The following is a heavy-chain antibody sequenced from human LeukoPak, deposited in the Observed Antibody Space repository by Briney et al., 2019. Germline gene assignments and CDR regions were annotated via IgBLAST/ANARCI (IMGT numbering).Heavy chain of an antibody. V-gene: IGHV4-38-2*02. CDR2: IYHSGST. J-gene: IGHJ4*02. CDR1: GYSISSGYY. D-gene: IGHD2-21*02. CDR3: ARGWDCGGDCYYY. Sequence: SETLSLTCTVSGYSISSGYYWGWIRQPPGKGLEWIGSIYHSGSTYYNPSLKSRDTISVDTSKNQFSLKLSSVTAADTAVYYCARGWDCGGDCYYYWGQGTLVTVSS.